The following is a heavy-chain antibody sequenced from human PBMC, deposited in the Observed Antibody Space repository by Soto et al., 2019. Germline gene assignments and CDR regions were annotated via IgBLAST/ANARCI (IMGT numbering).Heavy chain of an antibody. D-gene: IGHD2-2*01. CDR1: GYTFTGYY. V-gene: IGHV1-2*04. CDR3: ARVCTSCLYYYGMDV. Sequence: ASVKVSCKASGYTFTGYYMHWVRQAPGQGLEWMGWINPNSGGTNYAQKFQGWVTMTRDTSISTAYMELSRLRSDDTAAYYCARVCTSCLYYYGMDVWGQGTTVTVSS. J-gene: IGHJ6*02. CDR2: INPNSGGT.